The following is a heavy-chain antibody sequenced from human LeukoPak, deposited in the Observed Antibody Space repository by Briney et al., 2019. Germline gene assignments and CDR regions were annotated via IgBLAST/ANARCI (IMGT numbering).Heavy chain of an antibody. CDR2: ISYDGSNK. CDR1: GFTFSSHA. Sequence: GGSLRISCAAPGFTFSSHAMHWVRPAPGKGLEWVAIISYDGSNKCYADSVKGRFTISRDNSKNTLYLQMNSLRAGDTAVYYCARGPRDIVVVDAHYFDYWGQGTLVTVSS. J-gene: IGHJ4*02. V-gene: IGHV3-30-3*01. D-gene: IGHD2-15*01. CDR3: ARGPRDIVVVDAHYFDY.